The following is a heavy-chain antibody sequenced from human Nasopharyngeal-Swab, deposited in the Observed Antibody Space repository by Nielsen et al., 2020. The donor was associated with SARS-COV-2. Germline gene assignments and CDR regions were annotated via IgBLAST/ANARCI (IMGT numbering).Heavy chain of an antibody. CDR1: GYTFTSYW. D-gene: IGHD5-18*01. CDR3: ARPYSGYSFDY. Sequence: KVSCKASGYTFTSYWIGWVRQMPGKGLEWMGIIYPGDSDTRYSPSFQGQVTISADKSISTAYLQWSSLKASDTAMYYCARPYSGYSFDYWGQGTLVTVSS. CDR2: IYPGDSDT. V-gene: IGHV5-51*01. J-gene: IGHJ4*02.